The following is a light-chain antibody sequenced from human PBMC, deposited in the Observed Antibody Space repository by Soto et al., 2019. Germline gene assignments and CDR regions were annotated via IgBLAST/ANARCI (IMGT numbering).Light chain of an antibody. Sequence: EIVLTQSPGTLSLSPGERATLSCRASQSVSSSYLAWYQQKPGQAPRLLIYGASSRATGIPDRFGGSGSGTDFTLTISRLEPEDFAVYFCQHYGNSPPFTFGQGTKVEIK. V-gene: IGKV3-20*01. CDR2: GAS. CDR1: QSVSSSY. J-gene: IGKJ2*01. CDR3: QHYGNSPPFT.